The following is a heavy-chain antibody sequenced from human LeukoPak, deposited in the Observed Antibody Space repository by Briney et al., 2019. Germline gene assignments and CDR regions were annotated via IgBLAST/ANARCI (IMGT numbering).Heavy chain of an antibody. CDR3: AGRRCSSTSCPRFDY. Sequence: GGSLRLSCAASGFSFSSYAMHWVRQAPGKGLEYVSAISDDGSGTYYADTVKGRFTISRDNSKNTLYLQMGSLRADDMAVYFCAGRRCSSTSCPRFDYWGQGTLVTVSS. V-gene: IGHV3-64*02. CDR2: ISDDGSGT. J-gene: IGHJ4*02. CDR1: GFSFSSYA. D-gene: IGHD2-2*01.